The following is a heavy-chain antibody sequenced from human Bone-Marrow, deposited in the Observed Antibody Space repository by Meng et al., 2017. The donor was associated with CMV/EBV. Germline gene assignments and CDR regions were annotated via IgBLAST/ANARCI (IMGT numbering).Heavy chain of an antibody. Sequence: SVKVSCKAPGGTFSSYTISWVRQAPGQGLEWMGRIIPILGIANYAQKFQGRVTMTRDTSISTGYMELSSLGSDDTAVYYCARDNDWGPDYWGQGTLVTVSS. J-gene: IGHJ4*02. V-gene: IGHV1-69*04. CDR1: GGTFSSYT. D-gene: IGHD7-27*01. CDR2: IIPILGIA. CDR3: ARDNDWGPDY.